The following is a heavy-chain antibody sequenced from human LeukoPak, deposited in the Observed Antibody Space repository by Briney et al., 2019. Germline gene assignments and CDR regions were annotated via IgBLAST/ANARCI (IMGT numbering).Heavy chain of an antibody. CDR3: ARADYWLPIDY. J-gene: IGHJ4*02. CDR1: GFTFSSYW. V-gene: IGHV3-74*01. Sequence: TGGSLRLSCAASGFTFSSYWMHWVRQAPGEGLVWVSRINSDGSSTSYADSVKGRFTISRDNAKNTLYLQMNSLRAEDTAVYYCARADYWLPIDYWGQGTLVTVSS. CDR2: INSDGSST. D-gene: IGHD3-9*01.